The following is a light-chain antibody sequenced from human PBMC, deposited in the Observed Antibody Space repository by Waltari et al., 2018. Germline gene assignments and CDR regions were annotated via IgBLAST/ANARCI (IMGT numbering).Light chain of an antibody. CDR3: CSYAGSRTYV. Sequence: QSALTQPASVSGSPGQSITISCPGTSSDVGSSNFVSWYQHHPGKAPKLMIFEGSRRPSGISNRFSGSKSGNTASLTISGLQAEDEADYYCCSYAGSRTYVFGAGTKVTVL. V-gene: IGLV2-23*01. CDR2: EGS. CDR1: SSDVGSSNF. J-gene: IGLJ1*01.